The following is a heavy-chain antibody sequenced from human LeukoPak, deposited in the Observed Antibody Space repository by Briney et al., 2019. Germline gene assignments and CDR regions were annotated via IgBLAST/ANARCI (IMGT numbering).Heavy chain of an antibody. D-gene: IGHD6-19*01. V-gene: IGHV4-59*01. CDR3: AREGQWLPDWFDP. CDR2: IHYSGST. J-gene: IGHJ5*02. CDR1: GGSISGYY. Sequence: SETLSLTCTVSGGSISGYYWSWIRQPPGQGLEWIGYIHYSGSTNYNPSLKGRVTISLDMSKNQFSLKLNSMTAADTAVYYCAREGQWLPDWFDPWGQGTLVTVSS.